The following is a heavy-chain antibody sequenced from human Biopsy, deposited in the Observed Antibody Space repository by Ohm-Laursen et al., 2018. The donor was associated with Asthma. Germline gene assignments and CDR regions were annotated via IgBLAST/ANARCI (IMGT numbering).Heavy chain of an antibody. CDR1: GYTFINYD. Sequence: GGSVKVSCKASGYTFINYDIHWVRQAPGQRLEWMGWINAGNGNTKYSQKFQGRVTITRDTSASTAYMDLSSLRSEDTAVYYCARTYYDFLTGQVNDVFAIWGQGTMVTVSS. V-gene: IGHV1-3*01. CDR2: INAGNGNT. D-gene: IGHD3-9*01. J-gene: IGHJ3*02. CDR3: ARTYYDFLTGQVNDVFAI.